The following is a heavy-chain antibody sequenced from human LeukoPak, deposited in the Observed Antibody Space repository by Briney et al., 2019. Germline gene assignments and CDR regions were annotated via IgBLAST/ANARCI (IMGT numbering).Heavy chain of an antibody. CDR2: IIPILGIA. CDR3: ARSIAAAGTCLNY. Sequence: SVKVSCKASGVTFSSYAISCVRQAPGQGLEWMGRIIPILGIANYAQKFQGRVTITADKSTSTAYMELSSLRSEDTAVYYCARSIAAAGTCLNYWGQGTLVTVSS. D-gene: IGHD6-13*01. CDR1: GVTFSSYA. V-gene: IGHV1-69*04. J-gene: IGHJ4*02.